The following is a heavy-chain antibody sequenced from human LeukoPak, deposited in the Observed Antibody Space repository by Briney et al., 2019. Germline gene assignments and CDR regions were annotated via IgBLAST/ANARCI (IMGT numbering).Heavy chain of an antibody. CDR2: ISGSGSTI. D-gene: IGHD6-13*01. J-gene: IGHJ4*02. CDR3: ARSSSWFPSYFAY. CDR1: GFTFSDYY. V-gene: IGHV3-11*01. Sequence: GGSLRLSCAASGFTFSDYYMSWIRQAPGKGLEGVSYISGSGSTIYHADSVKGRFTISRDNAKNSLYLQMNSLRAEDTAVYYCARSSSWFPSYFAYWGQGTLVTVSS.